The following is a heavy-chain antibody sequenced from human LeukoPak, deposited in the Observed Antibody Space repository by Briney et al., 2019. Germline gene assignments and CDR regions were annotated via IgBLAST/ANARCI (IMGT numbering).Heavy chain of an antibody. Sequence: SETLSFTCTVSGGSPSSYYWSWIRQPAGNGWEWIGRIYTSGSTNANPSLKRRVAMSVYPSKNQISLTLSSVTAADTAVYYCAREIGDYYDSSGYRTYYFDYWGQGTLVTVSS. CDR1: GGSPSSYY. V-gene: IGHV4-4*07. CDR2: IYTSGST. D-gene: IGHD3-22*01. J-gene: IGHJ4*02. CDR3: AREIGDYYDSSGYRTYYFDY.